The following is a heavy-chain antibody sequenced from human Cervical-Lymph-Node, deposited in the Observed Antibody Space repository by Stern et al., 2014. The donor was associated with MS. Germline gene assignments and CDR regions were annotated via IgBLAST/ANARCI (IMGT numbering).Heavy chain of an antibody. V-gene: IGHV7-4-1*02. J-gene: IGHJ4*02. D-gene: IGHD2-2*01. CDR2: INTNTGNT. CDR3: ARVKPAAILDY. Sequence: VQLVESGSEVKKPGASVKVSCKASGYTFTRNAMNWVRQAPGQRLEWMGWINTNTGNTTDAHGFTGRFVFSLDTTVSTAYLQISSLKADDTAIYYCARVKPAAILDYWGQGTLVAVSS. CDR1: GYTFTRNA.